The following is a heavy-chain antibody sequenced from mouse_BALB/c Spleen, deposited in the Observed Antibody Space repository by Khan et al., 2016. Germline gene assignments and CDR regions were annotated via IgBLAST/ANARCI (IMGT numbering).Heavy chain of an antibody. CDR2: ISSGSSTI. D-gene: IGHD2-4*01. CDR3: ARSLIYYDYDWFAY. CDR1: GCTFSSFG. J-gene: IGHJ3*01. V-gene: IGHV5-17*02. Sequence: EVELVESGGGLVQPGGSRKLSCAASGCTFSSFGMHWVRQAPEKGLEWVAYISSGSSTIYYADTVKGRFTISRDNPKNTLFLQMTSLRSEDTAMYYCARSLIYYDYDWFAYWGQGTLVTVSA.